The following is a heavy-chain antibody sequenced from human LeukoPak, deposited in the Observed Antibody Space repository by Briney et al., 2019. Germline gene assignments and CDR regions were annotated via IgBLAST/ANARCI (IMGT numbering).Heavy chain of an antibody. CDR3: AREKWLVGPDY. Sequence: GASLKISCKGSGYSFTSYWITWGRQMPGKVLEWMGMIDSSDSYTNYSPSFQGHVTISADKSISTAYLQWSSLKASDTAMYYCAREKWLVGPDYWGQGTLVTVSS. CDR2: IDSSDSYT. J-gene: IGHJ4*02. D-gene: IGHD6-19*01. V-gene: IGHV5-10-1*01. CDR1: GYSFTSYW.